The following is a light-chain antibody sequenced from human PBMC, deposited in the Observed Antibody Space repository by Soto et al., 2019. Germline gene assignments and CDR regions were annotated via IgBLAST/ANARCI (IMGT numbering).Light chain of an antibody. CDR3: QQYDNLPLI. Sequence: DVQITQSPSSVSSSVGDRVTITCRAIQGISRWLAWYQQKPGKAPKLLIYTASSLQSGVPSRFSGSGSGTDFTLTISSLQPEDFATYYCQQYDNLPLIFGQGTRLEIK. V-gene: IGKV1-12*01. J-gene: IGKJ5*01. CDR2: TAS. CDR1: QGISRW.